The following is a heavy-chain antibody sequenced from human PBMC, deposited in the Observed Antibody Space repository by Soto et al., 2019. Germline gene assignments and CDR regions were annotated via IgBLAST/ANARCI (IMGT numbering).Heavy chain of an antibody. CDR3: ARSVEGHFDF. D-gene: IGHD6-19*01. Sequence: EVQLVESGGGLVQPGGSLGLSCSASGFTFSVYSMNRVRQAPGKGLEWVSYITSDERTIHYADSVKGRFTISRDNAKNPVYLQMTSLRDEDTAVYYCARSVEGHFDFWGQGILVTVS. CDR2: ITSDERTI. J-gene: IGHJ4*01. CDR1: GFTFSVYS. V-gene: IGHV3-48*02.